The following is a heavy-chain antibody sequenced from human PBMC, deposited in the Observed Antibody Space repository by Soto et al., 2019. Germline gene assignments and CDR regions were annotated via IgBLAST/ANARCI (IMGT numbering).Heavy chain of an antibody. V-gene: IGHV1-2*04. J-gene: IGHJ3*02. CDR3: ARVQSSVGPTGYCTNGVCSTDALDI. D-gene: IGHD2-8*01. Sequence: ASVKVSCKASGYTFTGYYMHWVRQAPGQGLEWMGWINPNSGGTNYAQKFQGWVTMTRDTSISTAYMELSRLRSDDTAVYYCARVQSSVGPTGYCTNGVCSTDALDIWGQGTMVTVSS. CDR2: INPNSGGT. CDR1: GYTFTGYY.